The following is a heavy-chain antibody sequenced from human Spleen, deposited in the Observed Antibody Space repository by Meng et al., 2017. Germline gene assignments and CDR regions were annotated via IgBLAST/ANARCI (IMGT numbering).Heavy chain of an antibody. D-gene: IGHD3-22*01. V-gene: IGHV4-34*01. J-gene: IGHJ4*02. Sequence: SETLSSTCAAHGGSFSGYYWSWTRQPPGKGLEWIGEINHSGSTNYNPSLKSRVTISGDTSKNQFTLKLSSVTAADTAVYYCARVSDSYYYDSSGECFDYWGQGTLVTVSS. CDR1: GGSFSGYY. CDR2: INHSGST. CDR3: ARVSDSYYYDSSGECFDY.